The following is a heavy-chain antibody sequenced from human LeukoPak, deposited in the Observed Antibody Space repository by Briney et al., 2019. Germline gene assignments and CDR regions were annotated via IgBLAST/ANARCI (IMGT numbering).Heavy chain of an antibody. J-gene: IGHJ3*02. CDR3: ATDHRFGYDAFDI. V-gene: IGHV1-24*01. D-gene: IGHD3-10*01. CDR2: FDPEDGET. CDR1: GYTLTELS. Sequence: ASVKVSCKVSGYTLTELSMHWVRQAPGKGLEWMGGFDPEDGETIYARKFQGRVTMTEDTSTDTAYMELSSLRSEDTAVYYCATDHRFGYDAFDIWGQGTMVTVSS.